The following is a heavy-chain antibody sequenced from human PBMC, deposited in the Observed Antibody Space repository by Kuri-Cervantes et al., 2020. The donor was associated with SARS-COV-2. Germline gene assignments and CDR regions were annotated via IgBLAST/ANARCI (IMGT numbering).Heavy chain of an antibody. Sequence: SETLSLTCTVSGGSISSSSCYWGWIRQPPGKGLEWIGSIYYSGSTYYNPSLKSRVTISVDTSKNQFSLKLSSVTAADTAVYYCARRGGSYYFWFDPWGQGTLVTVSS. D-gene: IGHD1-26*01. CDR3: ARRGGSYYFWFDP. V-gene: IGHV4-39*01. CDR2: IYYSGST. CDR1: GGSISSSSCY. J-gene: IGHJ5*02.